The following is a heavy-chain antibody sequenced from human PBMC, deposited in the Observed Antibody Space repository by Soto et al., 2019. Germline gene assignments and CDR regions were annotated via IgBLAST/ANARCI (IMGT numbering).Heavy chain of an antibody. CDR1: GFTFSDYG. V-gene: IGHV3-30*18. J-gene: IGHJ4*02. D-gene: IGHD3-9*01. CDR3: AKGPVKNFNWLLLY. Sequence: GVSLRLSFASSGFTFSDYGIRWVLQALDKLLEWVAAISYDGNNKEAVDSVTGRFTISREKSKNPLYLQMNSLRAEDTAVYYCAKGPVKNFNWLLLYWGQET. CDR2: ISYDGNNK.